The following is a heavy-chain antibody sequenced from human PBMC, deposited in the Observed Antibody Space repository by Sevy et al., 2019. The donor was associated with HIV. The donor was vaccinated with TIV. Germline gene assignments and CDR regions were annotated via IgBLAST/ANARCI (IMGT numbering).Heavy chain of an antibody. D-gene: IGHD4-17*01. V-gene: IGHV3-30*18. CDR2: ISYDGSNK. Sequence: GGSLRLSCAASGFTFSGYGMHWVRQAPGKGLEWVAVISYDGSNKYYADSVKGRFTISRDNSKNTLYLQMNSLRAEDTAVYYCAKTNGDYTHFDYWGQGTLVTVSS. CDR1: GFTFSGYG. J-gene: IGHJ4*02. CDR3: AKTNGDYTHFDY.